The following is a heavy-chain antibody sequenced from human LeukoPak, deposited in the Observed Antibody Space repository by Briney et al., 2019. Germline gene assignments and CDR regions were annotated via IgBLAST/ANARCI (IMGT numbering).Heavy chain of an antibody. CDR1: GFTFSSYG. D-gene: IGHD5-12*01. CDR3: AKAHSGYDCLGY. J-gene: IGHJ4*02. CDR2: IRYDGSNK. V-gene: IGHV3-30*02. Sequence: AGGSLRLSCAASGFTFSSYGMHWVRQAPGKGLEWVAFIRYDGSNKYYADSVKGRFTISRDNSKNTLYLQMNSLRAEDTAVYYCAKAHSGYDCLGYWGQGTLVTVSS.